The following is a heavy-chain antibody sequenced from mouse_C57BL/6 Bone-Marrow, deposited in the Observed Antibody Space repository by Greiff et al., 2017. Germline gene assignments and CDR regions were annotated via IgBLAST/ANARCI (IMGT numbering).Heavy chain of an antibody. D-gene: IGHD1-1*01. CDR1: GYTFTSYW. Sequence: QVQLQQPGAELVKPGASVKLSCKASGYTFTSYWMHWVKQRPGRGLEWIGRIAPNSGGTKYNEKFKSKATLTVDTPSSTAYMQLSSLTSEDSAVYYCARDYYCRSYWYFDVWGTGTTVTVAS. V-gene: IGHV1-72*01. CDR2: IAPNSGGT. J-gene: IGHJ1*03. CDR3: ARDYYCRSYWYFDV.